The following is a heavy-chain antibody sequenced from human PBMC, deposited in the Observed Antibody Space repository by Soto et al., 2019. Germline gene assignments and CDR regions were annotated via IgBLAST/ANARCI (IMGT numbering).Heavy chain of an antibody. CDR2: ISSSGSTI. Sequence: EVQLVESGGGLVQPGGSLRLSCAASGFTFSSYEMNWVRQAPGKGLEWVSYISSSGSTIYYADSVKGRFTISRDNAKNSLYLQMNSLRAEDTPVYYCARAPSHDYGDYWGQGTLVTVSS. V-gene: IGHV3-48*03. J-gene: IGHJ4*02. CDR1: GFTFSSYE. CDR3: ARAPSHDYGDY.